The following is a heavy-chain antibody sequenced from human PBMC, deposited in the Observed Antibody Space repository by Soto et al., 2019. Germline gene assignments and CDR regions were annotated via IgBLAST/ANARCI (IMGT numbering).Heavy chain of an antibody. D-gene: IGHD6-13*01. V-gene: IGHV1-8*02. J-gene: IGHJ6*02. CDR2: MNPINGAT. CDR1: GYDFSAYD. CDR3: GRGPSPRAPAGGTPYYYAMDV. Sequence: ASVKVSCKASGYDFSAYDIDWVRQASGQGLEWMGWMNPINGATGTARRFQGRVSMTRNTATGTAYLELTSLRSDDTAVYYCGRGPSPRAPAGGTPYYYAMDVWGQGTTVTVSS.